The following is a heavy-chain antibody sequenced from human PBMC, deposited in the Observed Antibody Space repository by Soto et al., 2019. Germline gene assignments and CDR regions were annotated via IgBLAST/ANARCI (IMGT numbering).Heavy chain of an antibody. CDR2: IYSGGST. J-gene: IGHJ4*02. CDR1: GFTVSSNY. Sequence: SLRLSCAASGFTVSSNYMSWVRQAPGKGLEWVSVIYSGGSTYYADSVKGRFTISRDNSKNTLYLQMNSLRAEDTAVYYCARGGGSYWEYYFDYWGQGTLVTVSS. V-gene: IGHV3-53*01. CDR3: ARGGGSYWEYYFDY. D-gene: IGHD1-26*01.